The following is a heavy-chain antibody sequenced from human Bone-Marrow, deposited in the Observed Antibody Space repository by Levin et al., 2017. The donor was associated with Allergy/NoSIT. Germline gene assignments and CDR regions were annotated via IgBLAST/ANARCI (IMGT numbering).Heavy chain of an antibody. V-gene: IGHV1-3*01. CDR3: ARRNGAGGYDY. CDR1: GYPFISYT. J-gene: IGHJ4*02. D-gene: IGHD6-25*01. CDR2: INAGNGDT. Sequence: ASVKVSCKASGYPFISYTLHWVRQAPGQRLEWMGWINAGNGDTTYSHKFPGRVTFTRDTSANTAYMELSSLRSEDTAVYYCARRNGAGGYDYWGQGTLVTVSS.